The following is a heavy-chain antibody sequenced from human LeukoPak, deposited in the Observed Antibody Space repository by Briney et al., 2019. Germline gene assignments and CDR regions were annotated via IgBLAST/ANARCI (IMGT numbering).Heavy chain of an antibody. CDR2: ISYDGSNK. D-gene: IGHD2-2*01. J-gene: IGHJ6*04. CDR3: ARDRSQVPADLYYYYYGMDV. V-gene: IGHV3-30*04. CDR1: GFTFSSYA. Sequence: GRSLRLSCAASGFTFSSYAMPWVRQAPGKGLEWVAVISYDGSNKYYADSVKGRFTISRDNSKNTLYLQMNSLRAEDTAVYYCARDRSQVPADLYYYYYGMDVWGKGTTVTVSS.